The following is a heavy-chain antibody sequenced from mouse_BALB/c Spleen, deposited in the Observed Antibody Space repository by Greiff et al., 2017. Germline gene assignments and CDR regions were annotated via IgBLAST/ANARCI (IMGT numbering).Heavy chain of an antibody. V-gene: IGHV3-6*02. CDR2: ISYDGSN. D-gene: IGHD2-1*01. J-gene: IGHJ4*01. CDR1: GYSITSGYY. CDR3: ARDKNYYGNYGAMDY. Sequence: EVQLVESGPGLVKPSQSLSLTCSVTGYSITSGYYWNWIRQFPGNKLEWMGYISYDGSNNYNPSLKNRISITRDTSKNQFFLKLNSVTTEDTATYYCARDKNYYGNYGAMDYWGQGTSVTVSS.